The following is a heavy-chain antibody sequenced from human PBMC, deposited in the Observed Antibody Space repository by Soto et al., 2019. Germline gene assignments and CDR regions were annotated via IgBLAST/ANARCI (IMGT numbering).Heavy chain of an antibody. J-gene: IGHJ4*02. CDR1: GYTFINYG. CDR3: ARGLPLAADY. CDR2: INAGNGNT. Sequence: SVKVSCTTSGYTFINYGISWVRQAPGQRLEWMGWINAGNGNTKYSQKFQGRVTITRDTSASTAYMELSSLRSENTAVYYCARGLPLAADYWGQGTLVTVS. V-gene: IGHV1-3*01.